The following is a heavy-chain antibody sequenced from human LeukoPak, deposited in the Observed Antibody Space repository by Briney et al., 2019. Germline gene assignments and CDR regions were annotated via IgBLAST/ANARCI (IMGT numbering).Heavy chain of an antibody. D-gene: IGHD6-19*01. CDR2: FDPEDGET. J-gene: IGHJ4*02. V-gene: IGHV1-24*01. CDR1: GYTLTELS. CDR3: ATGEQWLVRRYFDY. Sequence: VASVKVSCKVSGYTLTELSMHWVRQAPGKGLEWMGGFDPEDGETIYAQKFQGRVTMTEDTSTDTAYMELSSLRSEDTAVYYCATGEQWLVRRYFDYWGQGTLVTVSS.